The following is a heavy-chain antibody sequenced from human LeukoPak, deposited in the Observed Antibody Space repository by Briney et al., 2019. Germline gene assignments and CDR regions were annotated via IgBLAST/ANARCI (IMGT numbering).Heavy chain of an antibody. J-gene: IGHJ4*02. D-gene: IGHD5-18*01. CDR1: GYTFTSYD. CDR2: MNPNSGNT. Sequence: ASVKVSCKASGYTFTSYDINWVRQATGQGLEWMGWMNPNSGNTGYAQKFQGRVTMTRNTSISTAYMELSSLRSEDTAVYYCARARGYSYGYVLGYWGQGTLVTVSS. CDR3: ARARGYSYGYVLGY. V-gene: IGHV1-8*01.